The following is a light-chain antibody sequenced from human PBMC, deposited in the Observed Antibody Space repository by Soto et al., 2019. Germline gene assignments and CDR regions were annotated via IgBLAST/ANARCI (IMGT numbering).Light chain of an antibody. CDR1: QSISSY. Sequence: DIQMTQSPSSLSASVGDRVTITCRASQSISSYLNWYQRKPGKAPKLLIYAASTLQSGVPSRFSGSGSGTDFTLTISCLQSEDFATYYCQQYYSYPRTFGPGTKVDIK. CDR3: QQYYSYPRT. J-gene: IGKJ3*01. CDR2: AAS. V-gene: IGKV1-39*01.